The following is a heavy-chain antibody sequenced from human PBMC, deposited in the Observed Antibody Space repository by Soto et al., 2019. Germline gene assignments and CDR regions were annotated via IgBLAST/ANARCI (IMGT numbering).Heavy chain of an antibody. V-gene: IGHV1-69*12. D-gene: IGHD2-15*01. CDR1: GGTFSSYA. CDR3: ARHTDIVVVVAATPFSWFDP. CDR2: IIPIFTTA. J-gene: IGHJ5*02. Sequence: QVQLVQSGAEVKKPGSSVKVSCKASGGTFSSYAISWVRQAPGQGLEWMGGIIPIFTTANCAQKFQGRVTITADESTSTAYMELSSLRFEDTAVYYCARHTDIVVVVAATPFSWFDPWGQGTLVTVSS.